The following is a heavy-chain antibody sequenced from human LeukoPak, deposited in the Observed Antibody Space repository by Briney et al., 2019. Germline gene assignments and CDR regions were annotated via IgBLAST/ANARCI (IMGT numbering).Heavy chain of an antibody. V-gene: IGHV1-8*01. CDR2: MNPNSGNT. J-gene: IGHJ6*04. CDR3: ARAAHVLRFLGV. D-gene: IGHD3-3*01. CDR1: GYTFTSYD. Sequence: ASVKVSCKASGYTFTSYDVNWVRQATGQGLEWMGWMNPNSGNTGCAQKFQGRVTMTRNTSISTAYMELSSLRSEDTAVYYCARAAHVLRFLGVWGKGTTVTVSS.